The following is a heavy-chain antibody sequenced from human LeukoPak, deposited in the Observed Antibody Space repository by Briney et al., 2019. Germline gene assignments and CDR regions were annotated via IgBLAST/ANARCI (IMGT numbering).Heavy chain of an antibody. D-gene: IGHD6-19*01. V-gene: IGHV4-4*07. CDR3: AREDIAVAG. CDR2: IYTSGNT. CDR1: GGSFSGYY. Sequence: SETLSLACAVYGGSFSGYYWSWIRQPAGKGLEWIGRIYTSGNTNYNPSLKSRVTMSVDTSKNQFSLKLSSVTAADTAVYYCAREDIAVAGWGQGTLVTVSS. J-gene: IGHJ4*02.